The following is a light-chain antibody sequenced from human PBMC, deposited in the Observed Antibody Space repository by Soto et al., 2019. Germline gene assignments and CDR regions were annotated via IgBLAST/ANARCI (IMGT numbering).Light chain of an antibody. CDR3: QQRSNWPPIT. CDR2: DAS. Sequence: EIVLTQSPATLSLSPGERATLSCGASQSVSSSYLVWYQQKPGLAPRLLIYDASSRATGIPDRLSGSGSGTDFTLTINSLEPEDFAVYYCQQRSNWPPITFGQGTRLEIK. V-gene: IGKV3D-20*02. CDR1: QSVSSSY. J-gene: IGKJ5*01.